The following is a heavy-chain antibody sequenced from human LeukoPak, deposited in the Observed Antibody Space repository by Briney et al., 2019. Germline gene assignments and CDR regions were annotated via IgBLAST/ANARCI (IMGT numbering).Heavy chain of an antibody. D-gene: IGHD3-9*01. CDR3: ASHYDILTGYYLY. Sequence: PSETLSLTCAVYGGSFSGYYWSWIRQPPGKGLEWIGEINHSGSTNYNPSLKSRVTISVDTSKNQFSLKLSSVTAADTAVYYCASHYDILTGYYLYWGQGTLVTVSS. J-gene: IGHJ4*02. CDR1: GGSFSGYY. CDR2: INHSGST. V-gene: IGHV4-34*01.